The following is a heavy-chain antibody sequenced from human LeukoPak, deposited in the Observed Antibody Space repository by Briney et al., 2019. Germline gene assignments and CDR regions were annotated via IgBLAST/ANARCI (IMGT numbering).Heavy chain of an antibody. CDR3: TTYRSGHY. Sequence: GGSLRLSCAASGFTFSGSDIHWVRQASGKGLEWVGRVQTKPKSYATAYAASLKGRFIISRDDSVNTAYLQINSLRTEDTAVYYCTTYRSGHYWGQGTLVTVSS. D-gene: IGHD6-19*01. CDR2: VQTKPKSYAT. V-gene: IGHV3-73*01. CDR1: GFTFSGSD. J-gene: IGHJ4*02.